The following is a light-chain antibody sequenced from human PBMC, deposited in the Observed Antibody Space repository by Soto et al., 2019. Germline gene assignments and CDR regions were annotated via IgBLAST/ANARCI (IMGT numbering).Light chain of an antibody. CDR2: GAS. Sequence: EIVLTQSPGTLSLSAGERATLSCRASQSFSSSYLAWYQQKPGQAPRLLIYGASSRATGIPDRFSGSVSGTDFTLTISRLEPEDFAVYYCQLYGVSSPRITFGQGTRLE. CDR3: QLYGVSSPRIT. V-gene: IGKV3-20*01. J-gene: IGKJ5*01. CDR1: QSFSSSY.